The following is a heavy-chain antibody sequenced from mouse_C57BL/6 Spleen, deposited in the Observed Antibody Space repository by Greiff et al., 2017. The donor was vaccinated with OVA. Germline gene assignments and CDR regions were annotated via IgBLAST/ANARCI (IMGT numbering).Heavy chain of an antibody. J-gene: IGHJ2*01. CDR3: ARGDYYYGSSLYYFDY. CDR2: IYPGSGST. V-gene: IGHV1-55*01. D-gene: IGHD1-1*01. CDR1: GYTFTSYW. Sequence: QVQLQQPGAELVKPGASVKMSCKASGYTFTSYWITWVKQRPGQGLEWIGDIYPGSGSTNYNEKFKSKATLTVDTSSSTAYMQLSSLTSEDSAVYYCARGDYYYGSSLYYFDYWGQGTTLTVSS.